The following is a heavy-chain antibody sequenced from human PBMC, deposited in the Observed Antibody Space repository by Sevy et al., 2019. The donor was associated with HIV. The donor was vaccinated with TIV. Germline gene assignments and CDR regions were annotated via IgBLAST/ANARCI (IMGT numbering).Heavy chain of an antibody. D-gene: IGHD6-13*01. CDR3: AGEEGIAAGGSFDY. V-gene: IGHV1-18*01. CDR1: GYIFTSYV. CDR2: ISADNDNT. Sequence: ASVKVSCKASGYIFTSYVINWVRQAPGQGLEWMGWISADNDNTNYAQKLQGRVTMTTDTSTSTAYMELRGLGSDDTAVYYCAGEEGIAAGGSFDYWGQGTLVTVSS. J-gene: IGHJ4*02.